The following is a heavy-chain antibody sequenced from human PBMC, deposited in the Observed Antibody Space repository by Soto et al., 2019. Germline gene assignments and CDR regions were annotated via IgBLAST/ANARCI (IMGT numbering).Heavy chain of an antibody. CDR1: GYTFTGYY. D-gene: IGHD2-15*01. V-gene: IGHV1-2*04. CDR2: INPNSGGT. J-gene: IGHJ4*02. Sequence: QVQLVQSGAEVKKPGASVKVSCKASGYTFTGYYMHWVRQAPGQGLEWMGWINPNSGGTNYAQKFQGWVTMTRDTSISTANMELSRLRSDDTAVYYCARGWDCSGGSCYGYFDYWGQGTLVTVSS. CDR3: ARGWDCSGGSCYGYFDY.